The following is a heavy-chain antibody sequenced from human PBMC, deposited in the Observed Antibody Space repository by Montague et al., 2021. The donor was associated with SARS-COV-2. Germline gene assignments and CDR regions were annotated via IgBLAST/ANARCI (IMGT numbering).Heavy chain of an antibody. CDR2: IYFNGHS. D-gene: IGHD2-2*01. V-gene: IGHV4-39*01. J-gene: IGHJ3*02. CDR1: GGSISNSHYY. CDR3: ARHPPYQTYALDI. Sequence: SETLSLTCTVSGGSISNSHYYCAWIRQPPGKGLEWIGGIYFNGHSYYNPSLKNRTSISLDTSKNQYYLKLNSVAAADTAVYYCARHPPYQTYALDIWGQGTMVTVSS.